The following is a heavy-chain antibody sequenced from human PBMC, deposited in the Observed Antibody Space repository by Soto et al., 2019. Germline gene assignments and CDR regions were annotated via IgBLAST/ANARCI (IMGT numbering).Heavy chain of an antibody. CDR2: ISAHNGNT. CDR1: GYTFPSYG. CDR3: ARGRYWDY. Sequence: QVHLVQSGAEVKKPGASVKVSCKASGYTFPSYGITWVRQAPGQGLEWMGWISAHNGNTDYAQKLQGRVIVTRDTSTSTAYMELRSLISDDTAVYYCARGRYWDYWGQGALVTVSS. D-gene: IGHD2-8*02. V-gene: IGHV1-18*01. J-gene: IGHJ4*02.